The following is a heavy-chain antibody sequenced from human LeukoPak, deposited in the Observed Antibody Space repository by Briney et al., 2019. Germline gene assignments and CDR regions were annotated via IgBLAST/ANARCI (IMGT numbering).Heavy chain of an antibody. Sequence: ASVKVSCKASGGTFSSYAISWVRQAPGQGLEWMGWISGYNGNTNYAQQKLQGRVTMTTDTSTSTAYMELRSLRSDDTAVYYCARDLKRGYSSGRYSWGTGSSNDHWGQGTLVTVSS. J-gene: IGHJ4*02. CDR2: ISGYNGNT. CDR3: ARDLKRGYSSGRYSWGTGSSNDH. D-gene: IGHD6-19*01. V-gene: IGHV1-18*01. CDR1: GGTFSSYA.